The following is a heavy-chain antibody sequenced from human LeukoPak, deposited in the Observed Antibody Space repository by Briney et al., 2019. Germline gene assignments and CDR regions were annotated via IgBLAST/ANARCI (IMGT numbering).Heavy chain of an antibody. J-gene: IGHJ3*02. CDR1: GFTFSNYG. D-gene: IGHD3-22*01. CDR2: IWFDGIRK. Sequence: GGSLRLSCGASGFTFSNYGMHSVRQVPGKGLEWVAAIWFDGIRKYYADSVKGRLTISRDNSKKTLYLQMNSLRAEDTAVYYCARDLEDSSPFGAFDMWGQGRMVTVSS. CDR3: ARDLEDSSPFGAFDM. V-gene: IGHV3-33*01.